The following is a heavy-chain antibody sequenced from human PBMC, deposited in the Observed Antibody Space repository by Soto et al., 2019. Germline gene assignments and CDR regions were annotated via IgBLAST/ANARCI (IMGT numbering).Heavy chain of an antibody. CDR3: YRYYDFWSGYSGFDY. J-gene: IGHJ4*02. CDR2: IKSKTDGGTT. CDR1: GFTFSNAW. Sequence: GGSLRLSCAASGFTFSNAWMSWVRQAPGKGLEWVGRIKSKTDGGTTDYAAPVKGRFTISRDDSKNTLYLQMNSLKTEDTAVYYCYRYYDFWSGYSGFDYWGQGTLVTVSS. D-gene: IGHD3-3*01. V-gene: IGHV3-15*01.